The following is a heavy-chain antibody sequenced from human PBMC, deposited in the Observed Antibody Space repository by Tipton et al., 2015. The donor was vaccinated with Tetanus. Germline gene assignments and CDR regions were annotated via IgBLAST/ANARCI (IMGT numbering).Heavy chain of an antibody. J-gene: IGHJ4*02. CDR3: ANLTSS. CDR2: FTADGNT. D-gene: IGHD3-16*01. V-gene: IGHV3-23*01. CDR1: GFTFSSSS. Sequence: SLRLSCTASGFTFSSSSMSWVRKAPGKGLEWVSVFTADGNTYYADSVMGWFIISRDNSNNTLNLQRNSLRAEDTGVFYCANLTSSWGQGTLVTVSS.